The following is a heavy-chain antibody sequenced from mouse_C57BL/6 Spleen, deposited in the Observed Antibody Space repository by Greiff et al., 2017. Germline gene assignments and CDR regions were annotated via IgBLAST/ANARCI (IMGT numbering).Heavy chain of an antibody. CDR3: ARGGTDYAMDY. CDR1: GYTFTDYS. J-gene: IGHJ4*01. CDR2: INPNNGGT. D-gene: IGHD3-3*01. Sequence: VQLQQSGPELVKPGASVKMSCKASGYTFTDYSMHWVKQSHGNSLEWIGDINPNNGGTSYNQKFKGKATLTVNKSSSTAYMELRSLTSEDSAVYYCARGGTDYAMDYRGQGTSVTVSS. V-gene: IGHV1-22*01.